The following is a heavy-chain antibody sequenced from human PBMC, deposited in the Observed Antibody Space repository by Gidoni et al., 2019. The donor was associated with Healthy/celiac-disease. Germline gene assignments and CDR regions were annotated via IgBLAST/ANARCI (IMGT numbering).Heavy chain of an antibody. Sequence: QVQLQQWGAGLLKPSETLSLTCAVYGGSFSGYYWSWIRQPPGKGLEWIGEINHRGSTNYNPSLKSRVTISVDTSKNQFSLKLSSVTAADTAVYYCARGASGSHNWFDPWGQGTLLTVSS. V-gene: IGHV4-34*01. CDR2: INHRGST. CDR3: ARGASGSHNWFDP. J-gene: IGHJ5*02. CDR1: GGSFSGYY. D-gene: IGHD1-26*01.